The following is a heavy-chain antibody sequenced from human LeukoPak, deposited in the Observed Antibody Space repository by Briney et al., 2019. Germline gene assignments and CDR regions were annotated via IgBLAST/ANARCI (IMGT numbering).Heavy chain of an antibody. J-gene: IGHJ6*02. V-gene: IGHV3-23*01. CDR2: ISASGIAT. CDR1: GFTFSDYA. Sequence: GGSLRLSCAASGFTFSDYALSWVRQAPGMGPECVSAISASGIATYYAESVKGRFPISRDNSRSSLYLQMNSLRADDTAVYYCAKSSLPENYYYYGMDVRGQGTTVTVSS. CDR3: AKSSLPENYYYYGMDV.